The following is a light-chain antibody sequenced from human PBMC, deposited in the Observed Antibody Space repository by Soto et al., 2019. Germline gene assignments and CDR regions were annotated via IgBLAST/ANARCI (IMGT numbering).Light chain of an antibody. V-gene: IGLV2-14*01. Sequence: QSVLTQAASVPGSPGQSITISCTGTSNDVGGYNYVSWYQQHPDTAPKLIIYDVRYRPSGVSDRFSGSKSGNTASLTISGLQAEDEADYYCSAYPSSSTNYVFGYGTKVTV. J-gene: IGLJ1*01. CDR1: SNDVGGYNY. CDR2: DVR. CDR3: SAYPSSSTNYV.